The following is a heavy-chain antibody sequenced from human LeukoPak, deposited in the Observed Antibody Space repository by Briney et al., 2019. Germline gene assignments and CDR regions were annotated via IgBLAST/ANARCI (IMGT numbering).Heavy chain of an antibody. CDR1: GFTFSNYA. Sequence: GGSLRLSCVATGFTFSNYAMSWVRQAPGKGLEWVSSTTGSGGLTYYADSVRGRFTTSRDDAKNSLYLHMNSLRVEDTAIYYCARKTDRLGAVGRDRYFDLWGRGTLITVSS. CDR2: TTGSGGLT. D-gene: IGHD6-13*01. V-gene: IGHV3-23*01. J-gene: IGHJ2*01. CDR3: ARKTDRLGAVGRDRYFDL.